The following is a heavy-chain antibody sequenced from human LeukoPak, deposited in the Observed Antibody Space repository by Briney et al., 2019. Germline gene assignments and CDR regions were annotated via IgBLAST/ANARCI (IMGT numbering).Heavy chain of an antibody. D-gene: IGHD3-22*01. J-gene: IGHJ3*02. Sequence: SETLSLTCTVSGGSISSYYWSWIRQPPGKGLEWIGYIYYSGSTNYNPSLKSRVTISVDTSKNQFSLKLSSVTAADTAVYYCARARGRYYYDSSGYPEDIWGQGTMVTVSS. CDR2: IYYSGST. CDR3: ARARGRYYYDSSGYPEDI. V-gene: IGHV4-59*08. CDR1: GGSISSYY.